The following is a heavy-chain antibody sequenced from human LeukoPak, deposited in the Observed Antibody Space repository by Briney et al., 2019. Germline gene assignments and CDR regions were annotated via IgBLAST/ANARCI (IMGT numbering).Heavy chain of an antibody. V-gene: IGHV1-69*04. CDR3: ARDRIVVVPAANSYYFDY. D-gene: IGHD2-2*01. Sequence: SVKVSCKASGGTFSSYAISWVRQAPGQGHEWMGRIIPILGIANYAQKFQGRVTITADKSTSTAYMELSSLRSEDTAVYYCARDRIVVVPAANSYYFDYWGQGTQVTVSS. CDR1: GGTFSSYA. J-gene: IGHJ4*02. CDR2: IIPILGIA.